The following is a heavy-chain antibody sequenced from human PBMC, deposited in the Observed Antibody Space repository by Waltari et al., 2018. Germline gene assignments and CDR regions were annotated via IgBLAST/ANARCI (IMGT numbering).Heavy chain of an antibody. J-gene: IGHJ4*02. CDR3: AREYCGGECRLFDF. D-gene: IGHD2-21*01. V-gene: IGHV1-2*02. Sequence: LLEQSGTEVMKPGASLKVSCKISRDAITEHYIHWVRQAPGQGLEWMGWINPTGGATHYAQTFRGTITVTWDTSIITSYMEIRGLRSADTATYFCAREYCGGECRLFDFWGQGTRVIVSS. CDR1: RDAITEHY. CDR2: INPTGGAT.